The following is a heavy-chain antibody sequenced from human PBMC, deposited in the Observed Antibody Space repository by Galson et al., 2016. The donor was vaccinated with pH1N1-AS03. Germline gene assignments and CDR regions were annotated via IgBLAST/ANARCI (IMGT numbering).Heavy chain of an antibody. CDR3: GTDGTFGSTIEH. Sequence: SLRLSCAASGFTFSKTGMNWVRQAPGKGPEWVSSIDEGGSHPYSADSLQGRFTISRDNTKNSLFLHMNSLRAEDTAVYYCGTDGTFGSTIEHWGQGTLVTVSS. V-gene: IGHV3-21*01. CDR1: GFTFSKTG. D-gene: IGHD2-15*01. CDR2: IDEGGSHP. J-gene: IGHJ4*02.